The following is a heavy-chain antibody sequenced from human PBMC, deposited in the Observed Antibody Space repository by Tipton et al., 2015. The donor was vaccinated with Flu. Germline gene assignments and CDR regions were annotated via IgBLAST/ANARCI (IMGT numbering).Heavy chain of an antibody. CDR3: TRHVPEHGGFDY. D-gene: IGHD3-16*01. J-gene: IGHJ4*02. V-gene: IGHV1-2*02. CDR1: GYTFTGYF. CDR2: VNPNNGRT. Sequence: QLVQSGPEVKKPGASVRVSCKASGYTFTGYFMHWVRQAPGQGLEWMGWVNPNNGRTDYVQKFQGRITLTRETSISTAYMELSRLTSDDTAVYYCTRHVPEHGGFDYWGQGTLVTVSS.